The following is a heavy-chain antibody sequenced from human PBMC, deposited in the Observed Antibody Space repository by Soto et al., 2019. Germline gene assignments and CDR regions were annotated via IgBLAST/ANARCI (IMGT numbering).Heavy chain of an antibody. V-gene: IGHV4-4*02. CDR3: ARVVGGYYYGMDV. CDR1: GGSISSSNW. D-gene: IGHD2-2*01. Sequence: QVQLQESGPGLVKPSGTLSLTCAVSGGSISSSNWWSWVRQPPGKGREWIGEIYHSGSTNYNPSLKSRVTISVDKSKNQVSLKLSSVTAAATAVYYCARVVGGYYYGMDVWGQGTTVTVSS. J-gene: IGHJ6*02. CDR2: IYHSGST.